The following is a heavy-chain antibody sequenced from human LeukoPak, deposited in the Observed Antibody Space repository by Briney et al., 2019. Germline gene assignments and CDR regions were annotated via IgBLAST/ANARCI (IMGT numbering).Heavy chain of an antibody. Sequence: RGGALRLSCAASGFTFSSYEMNWVRQAPGKGLGWVSYISSSGSTIYYADSVKGRFTISRDYAKNSLYTAMNSLRAEDTSVYYCARGYSYVLDYWGQGTLVTVSS. D-gene: IGHD3-16*01. J-gene: IGHJ4*02. V-gene: IGHV3-48*03. CDR2: ISSSGSTI. CDR1: GFTFSSYE. CDR3: ARGYSYVLDY.